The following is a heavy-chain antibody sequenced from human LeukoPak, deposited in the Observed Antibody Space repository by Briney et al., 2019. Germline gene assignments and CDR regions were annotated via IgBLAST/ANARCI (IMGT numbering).Heavy chain of an antibody. CDR3: ATLSGSYFLDY. CDR1: GFTVSSNY. J-gene: IGHJ4*02. V-gene: IGHV3-53*01. Sequence: GGSLRLSCAASGFTVSSNYMSWVRQAPGKGLEWGSLMYSGGSTYYPASVKGRFTIPRDNSKNTLYLQMNSLRAEDTAVYYCATLSGSYFLDYWGQGTLVTVSS. CDR2: MYSGGST. D-gene: IGHD1-26*01.